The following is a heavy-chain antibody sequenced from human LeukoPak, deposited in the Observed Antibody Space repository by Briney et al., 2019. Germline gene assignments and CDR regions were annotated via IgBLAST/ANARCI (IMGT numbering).Heavy chain of an antibody. CDR2: INPDGSHK. J-gene: IGHJ5*02. D-gene: IGHD3-16*01. Sequence: GGSLRLSCEASGFTFSLYWMTWVRQAPGKGPEWVADINPDGSHKYSVDSMKGRFTISRDNAKNTLFLQINSLRAEDTAVYYCVRQMIRFWFDPWGQGTLVTVSS. V-gene: IGHV3-7*01. CDR1: GFTFSLYW. CDR3: VRQMIRFWFDP.